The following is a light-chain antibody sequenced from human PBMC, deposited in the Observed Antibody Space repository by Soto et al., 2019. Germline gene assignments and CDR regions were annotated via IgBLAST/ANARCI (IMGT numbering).Light chain of an antibody. J-gene: IGKJ5*01. V-gene: IGKV3-11*01. CDR2: DTS. Sequence: EIVLTRSPATVSLSPGERATLSCRASQSVGSYLNWYQQKPGQAPRLVMYDTSNRAAGIPARFSGSGSGTDFTLTISSLEPEDFAFYYCQQRSDWPGTFGQGTRLEIK. CDR3: QQRSDWPGT. CDR1: QSVGSY.